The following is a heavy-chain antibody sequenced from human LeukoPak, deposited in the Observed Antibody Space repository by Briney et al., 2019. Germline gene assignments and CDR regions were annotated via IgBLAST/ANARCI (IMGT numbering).Heavy chain of an antibody. CDR2: IYYTGNT. CDR3: AGDYGGNSGP. Sequence: SETLSLTCTVSGGSISTYYWSWIRQPPGRGLEWIGYIYYTGNTNYNPSLKSRVTISVDTSKNQVSLKLRSVTAADTAVYYCAGDYGGNSGPWGQGTLVTVSP. V-gene: IGHV4-59*01. D-gene: IGHD4-23*01. CDR1: GGSISTYY. J-gene: IGHJ5*02.